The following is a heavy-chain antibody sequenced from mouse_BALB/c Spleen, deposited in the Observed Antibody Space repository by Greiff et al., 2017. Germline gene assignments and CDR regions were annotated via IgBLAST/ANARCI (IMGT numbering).Heavy chain of an antibody. CDR3: ARRSHGYGAMDY. J-gene: IGHJ4*01. CDR2: ISSGSSTI. CDR1: GFTFSSFG. V-gene: IGHV5-17*02. Sequence: EVQLVESGGGLVQPGGSRKLSCAASGFTFSSFGMHWVRQAPEKGLEWVAYISSGSSTIYYADTVKGRSTISRDNPKNTLFLQMTSLRSEDTAMYYCARRSHGYGAMDYWGQGTSVTVSS. D-gene: IGHD2-2*01.